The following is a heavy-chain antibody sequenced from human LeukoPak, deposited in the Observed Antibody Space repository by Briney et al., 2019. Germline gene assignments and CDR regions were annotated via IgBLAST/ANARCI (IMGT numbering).Heavy chain of an antibody. Sequence: PGGSLRLSCAASGFTLSSYWMHWVRQAPGKGLVWVSRINADGSSTSYADSVKGRFTISRDNAKNTLYLQMNSLRAEDTAVYYCARDPDSGYYYHWGQGTLVTVSS. CDR3: ARDPDSGYYYH. CDR1: GFTLSSYW. CDR2: INADGSST. V-gene: IGHV3-74*01. J-gene: IGHJ4*02. D-gene: IGHD3-22*01.